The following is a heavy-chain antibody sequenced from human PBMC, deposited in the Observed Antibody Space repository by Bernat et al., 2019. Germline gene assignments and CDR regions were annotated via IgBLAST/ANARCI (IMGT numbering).Heavy chain of an antibody. CDR1: GGSISSGGYY. Sequence: QVQLQQWGAGLLKPSETLSLTCAVYGGSISSGGYYWSWIRQHPGKGLEWIGYIYYSGSTYYNPSLKSRVTISVDTSKNQFSLKLSSVTAADTAVYYCAGYVGYAIRIDYWGQGTLVTVSS. V-gene: IGHV4-31*11. CDR2: IYYSGST. D-gene: IGHD2-8*02. CDR3: AGYVGYAIRIDY. J-gene: IGHJ4*02.